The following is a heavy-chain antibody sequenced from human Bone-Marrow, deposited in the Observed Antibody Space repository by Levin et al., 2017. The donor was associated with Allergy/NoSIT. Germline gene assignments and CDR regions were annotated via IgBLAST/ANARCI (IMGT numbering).Heavy chain of an antibody. CDR3: ARVTMVRGTADAKYGMDV. J-gene: IGHJ6*02. D-gene: IGHD3-10*01. CDR1: GYTFTSYG. Sequence: ASVKVSCKASGYTFTSYGISWVRQAPGQGLEWMGWISAYNGNTNYAQKLQGRVTMTTDTSTSTAYMELRSLRSDDTAVYYCARVTMVRGTADAKYGMDVWGQGTTVTVSS. CDR2: ISAYNGNT. V-gene: IGHV1-18*01.